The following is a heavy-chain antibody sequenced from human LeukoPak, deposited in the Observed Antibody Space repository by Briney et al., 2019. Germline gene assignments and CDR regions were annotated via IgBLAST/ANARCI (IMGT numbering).Heavy chain of an antibody. V-gene: IGHV4-38-2*01. Sequence: GSLRLSCAASGFTFSDYYMTWIRQAPGKGLEWIGSIYYSGSTYYNPSLKSRVTISVDTSKNQFSLKLSSVTAADTAVYYCARGAPLRYFDWLLRGFDYWGQGTLVTVSS. D-gene: IGHD3-9*01. CDR2: IYYSGST. CDR1: GFTFSDYY. CDR3: ARGAPLRYFDWLLRGFDY. J-gene: IGHJ4*02.